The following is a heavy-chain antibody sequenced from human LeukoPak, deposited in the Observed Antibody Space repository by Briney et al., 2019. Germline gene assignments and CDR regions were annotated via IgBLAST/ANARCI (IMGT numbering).Heavy chain of an antibody. CDR3: ARCSSGWLMSYYYGMDV. V-gene: IGHV4-34*01. CDR2: INHSGST. J-gene: IGHJ6*02. D-gene: IGHD6-19*01. Sequence: SETLSLTCAVYGGSFSGYHWSWIRQPPGKGLEWIGEINHSGSTNYNPSLKSRVTISVDTSKNQFSLKLSSVTAADTAVYYCARCSSGWLMSYYYGMDVWGQGTTVTVSS. CDR1: GGSFSGYH.